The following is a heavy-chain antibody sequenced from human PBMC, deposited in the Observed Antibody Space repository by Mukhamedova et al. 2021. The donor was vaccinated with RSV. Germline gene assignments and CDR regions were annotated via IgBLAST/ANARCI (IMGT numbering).Heavy chain of an antibody. Sequence: STYYNPSPKSRVPISVDTSRNRSPLKLSSVTAADTAVYYCARHLNVDWGARPFDSWGQGPRVTASS. J-gene: IGHJ4*02. D-gene: IGHD3/OR15-3a*01. CDR2: ST. V-gene: IGHV4-39*01. CDR3: ARHLNVDWGARPFDS.